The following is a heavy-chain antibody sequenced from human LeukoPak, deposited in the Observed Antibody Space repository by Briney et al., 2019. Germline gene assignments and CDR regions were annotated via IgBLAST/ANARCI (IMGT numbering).Heavy chain of an antibody. Sequence: ASVKVSCKASGYTFTSYYMHWVRQAPGQGLEWMGIINPSGGSTSYAQKFQGRVTMSRDTSTSTVYMELSSLRSEDTAVYYCARDVLRSLEWLPWRPYYYGMDVWGQGTTVTVSS. CDR2: INPSGGST. V-gene: IGHV1-46*01. D-gene: IGHD3-3*01. J-gene: IGHJ6*02. CDR1: GYTFTSYY. CDR3: ARDVLRSLEWLPWRPYYYGMDV.